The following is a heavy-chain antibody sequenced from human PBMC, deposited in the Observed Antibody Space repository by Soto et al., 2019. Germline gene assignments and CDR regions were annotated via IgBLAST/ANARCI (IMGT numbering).Heavy chain of an antibody. CDR3: ARGYCSTTTCFGPYRYRDV. Sequence: EVQLVESGGGVVRPGGSLRLSCAASGFTFDDYGMSWVRQVPGKGLEWVSGINWNGGSADYVDSVKGRFTISRDNTKNSLYLQMNSLDAEDTALYYSARGYCSTTTCFGPYRYRDVWGKGTTVIVSS. D-gene: IGHD2-2*01. CDR2: INWNGGSA. CDR1: GFTFDDYG. V-gene: IGHV3-20*04. J-gene: IGHJ6*03.